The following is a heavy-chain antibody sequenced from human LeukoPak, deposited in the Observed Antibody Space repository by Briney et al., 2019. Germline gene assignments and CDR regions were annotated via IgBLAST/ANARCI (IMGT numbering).Heavy chain of an antibody. D-gene: IGHD6-6*01. Sequence: WASVRVSCKASGYTFTGYYMHWVRQAPGQGLEWMGWINPNSGGTNYAQKFQGRVTMTRDTSISTAYMELGRLRSDDTAVYYCVREGGAVYLAARPRSVDYWGQGTLVTVSS. CDR2: INPNSGGT. CDR3: VREGGAVYLAARPRSVDY. J-gene: IGHJ4*02. CDR1: GYTFTGYY. V-gene: IGHV1-2*02.